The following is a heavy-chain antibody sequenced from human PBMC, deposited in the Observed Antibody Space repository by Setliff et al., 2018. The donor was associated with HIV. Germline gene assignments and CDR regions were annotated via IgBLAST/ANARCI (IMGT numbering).Heavy chain of an antibody. CDR3: ARRPLYYFDY. CDR1: GFTFSNYE. V-gene: IGHV3-48*03. J-gene: IGHJ4*02. CDR2: IGSSGSSI. Sequence: GGSMRLSCAASGFTFSNYEMNWVRQAPGKGLEWVSYIGSSGSSIHYADSVTGRFTISRDNAKNSLYLQMNSLRAEDTAVYYCARRPLYYFDYWGQGTLVTVSS.